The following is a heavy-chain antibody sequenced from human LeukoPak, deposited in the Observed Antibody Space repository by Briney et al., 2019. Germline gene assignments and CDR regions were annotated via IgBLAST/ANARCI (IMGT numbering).Heavy chain of an antibody. CDR2: IYSGGST. J-gene: IGHJ4*02. V-gene: IGHV3-53*01. CDR3: AREVVGGVLDY. D-gene: IGHD2-15*01. CDR1: GFTVSSNY. Sequence: GGSLCPSCAASGFTVSSNYMSWVRQAPGKGLEWVSVIYSGGSTYYADSVKGRFTISRDNSKNTLYLQMNSLRAEDTAGYYCAREVVGGVLDYWGQGTLVTVSS.